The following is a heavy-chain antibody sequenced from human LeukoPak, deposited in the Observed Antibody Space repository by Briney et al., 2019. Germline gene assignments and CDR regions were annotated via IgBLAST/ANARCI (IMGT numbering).Heavy chain of an antibody. CDR3: AKGGDRTGSLDAFDM. Sequence: GRSLRLSCAASGFTFRNYGMHWVRQAPGKGLEWVALISYDGTNKHYGNSVKGRFTISRDTPKNTVFLQMSSLRPEDTAVYYCAKGGDRTGSLDAFDMWGQGTKVTVSS. CDR1: GFTFRNYG. V-gene: IGHV3-30*18. J-gene: IGHJ3*02. CDR2: ISYDGTNK. D-gene: IGHD2-8*02.